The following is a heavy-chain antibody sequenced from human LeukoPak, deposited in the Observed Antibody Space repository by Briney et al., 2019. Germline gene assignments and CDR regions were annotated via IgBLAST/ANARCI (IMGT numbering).Heavy chain of an antibody. V-gene: IGHV3-30*18. CDR1: GFTFSSYG. Sequence: GGSLRLSCAASGFTFSSYGMHRVRQAPGKGLEWVAVISYDGSNKYYADSVKGRFTISRDNSKNTLYLQMNSLRAEDTAVYYCAKEVWDYDILTGYYTPTHFDYWGQGTLVTVSS. J-gene: IGHJ4*02. CDR3: AKEVWDYDILTGYYTPTHFDY. D-gene: IGHD3-9*01. CDR2: ISYDGSNK.